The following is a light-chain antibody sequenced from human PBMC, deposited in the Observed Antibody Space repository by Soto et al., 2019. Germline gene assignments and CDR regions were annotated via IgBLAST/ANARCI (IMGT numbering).Light chain of an antibody. J-gene: IGKJ5*01. CDR3: QQYDSSPLT. Sequence: IVLTQSPGTLSLSPGERATLSCRASQSLRNTYLSWYQQKPGQAPRLLIYGVFSRATGVPDRFSGGGSGTDFTLTISRVEPEDFAVYYCQQYDSSPLTFGQGTRLEIK. V-gene: IGKV3-20*01. CDR1: QSLRNTY. CDR2: GVF.